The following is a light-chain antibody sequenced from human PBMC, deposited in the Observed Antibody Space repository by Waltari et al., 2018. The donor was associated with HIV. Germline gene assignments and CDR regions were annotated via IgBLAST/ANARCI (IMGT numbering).Light chain of an antibody. CDR3: QSYDSSLSAL. Sequence: QSVLTQPPSASGTPGQRVTISCSGRSANIGAGFDVHWYQHLPGTAPKLLIYSNSNRPSGVPDRFSGSKSGTSASLAITGLQAEDEADYYCQSYDSSLSALFGGGTKLTVL. J-gene: IGLJ2*01. CDR2: SNS. CDR1: SANIGAGFD. V-gene: IGLV1-40*01.